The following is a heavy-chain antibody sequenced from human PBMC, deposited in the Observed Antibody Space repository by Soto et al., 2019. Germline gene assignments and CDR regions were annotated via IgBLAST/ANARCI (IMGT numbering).Heavy chain of an antibody. J-gene: IGHJ4*02. CDR3: AREVGYGDFSAALLD. Sequence: ASVKVSSKASGGTLSSHSINWVGKALGQGLEWMGGVISLCGTANYAHNFKGRVTITADQSTSTAYMELNSLRSDDTAVYYCAREVGYGDFSAALLDWGQGTLVTVSS. CDR1: GGTLSSHS. CDR2: VISLCGTA. D-gene: IGHD4-17*01. V-gene: IGHV1-69*13.